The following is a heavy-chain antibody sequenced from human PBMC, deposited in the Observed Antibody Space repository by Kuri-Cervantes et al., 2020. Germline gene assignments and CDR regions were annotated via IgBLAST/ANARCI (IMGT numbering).Heavy chain of an antibody. CDR3: ARMFPTAFCGGDCDFDF. D-gene: IGHD2-21*02. Sequence: GESLKISCAASGFTFSSYGMHWVRQAPGKGLEWVAVISYDGSNKYYADSVKGRFTISRDNAKNSLYLQMNSLRAEDTALYYCARMFPTAFCGGDCDFDFWGQGTLVTVSS. J-gene: IGHJ4*02. CDR2: ISYDGSNK. CDR1: GFTFSSYG. V-gene: IGHV3-30*03.